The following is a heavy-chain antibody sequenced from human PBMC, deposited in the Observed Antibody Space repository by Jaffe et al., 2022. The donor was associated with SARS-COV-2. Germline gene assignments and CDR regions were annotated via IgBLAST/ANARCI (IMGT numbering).Heavy chain of an antibody. CDR3: AKDIYYDSSGYPRAYGMDV. V-gene: IGHV3-23*01. Sequence: EVQLLESGGGLVQPGGSLRLSCAASGFTFSSYAMSWVRQAPGKGLEWVSAISGSGGSTYYADSVKGRFTISRDNSKNTLYLQMNSLRAEDTAVYYCAKDIYYDSSGYPRAYGMDVWGQGTTVTVSS. CDR1: GFTFSSYA. D-gene: IGHD3-22*01. J-gene: IGHJ6*02. CDR2: ISGSGGST.